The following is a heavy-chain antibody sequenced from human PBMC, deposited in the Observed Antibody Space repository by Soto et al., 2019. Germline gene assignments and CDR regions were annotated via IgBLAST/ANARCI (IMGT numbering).Heavy chain of an antibody. CDR3: ARAGSYSLGYYFDY. CDR2: IIPNFGTA. J-gene: IGHJ4*02. Sequence: GASVKVSCKASGGTFSSYAISWVRQAPGQGLEWMGGIIPNFGTANYAQKFQGRVTMTRDTSTSTVYMELSSLRSEDTAVYYCARAGSYSLGYYFDYWGQGTLVTVSS. V-gene: IGHV1-69*05. CDR1: GGTFSSYA. D-gene: IGHD1-26*01.